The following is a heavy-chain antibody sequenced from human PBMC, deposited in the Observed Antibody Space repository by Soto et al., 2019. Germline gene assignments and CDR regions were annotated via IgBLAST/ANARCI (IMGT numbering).Heavy chain of an antibody. D-gene: IGHD5-18*01. J-gene: IGHJ4*02. V-gene: IGHV1-69*06. CDR3: ARHKQGWLQRNFDY. CDR1: GGTFSSYA. Sequence: QVQLVQSGAEVKTPGSSVKVSCKASGGTFSSYAISWVRQAPGQGLEWMGGIIPIFGTANYAQKFQVRVTITADKSTSTAYMELSSLRSEDTAVYYCARHKQGWLQRNFDYWCQGPLVTVSS. CDR2: IIPIFGTA.